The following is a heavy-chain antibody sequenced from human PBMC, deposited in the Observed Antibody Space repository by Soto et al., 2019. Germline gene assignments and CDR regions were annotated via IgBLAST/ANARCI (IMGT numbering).Heavy chain of an antibody. V-gene: IGHV1-46*01. CDR3: ARVCSGGSCYPGEY. Sequence: QVQLVQSGAEVKKPGASVKVSCKASGYTFTSYYMHWVRQAPEQGLEWMGIINPSGGSTSYPQKCQVRVTMTRDRSTRTVYMELSSLRSEYTAVYYCARVCSGGSCYPGEYWGQGTLVTVSS. CDR2: INPSGGST. J-gene: IGHJ4*02. CDR1: GYTFTSYY. D-gene: IGHD2-15*01.